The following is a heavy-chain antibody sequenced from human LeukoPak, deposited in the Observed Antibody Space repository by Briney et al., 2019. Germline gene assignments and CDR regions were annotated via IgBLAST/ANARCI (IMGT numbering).Heavy chain of an antibody. D-gene: IGHD3-10*01. CDR2: IRYDGSNK. CDR1: GFTFSSYG. Sequence: GGSLRLSCAASGFTFSSYGMHWVRQAPGKGLEWVAFIRYDGSNKYYADSVKGRFTISRDNSKNTLYLQMNSLRAEDTAVYYCAKNGGRGVIGYYYYMDVWGKGTTVTISS. J-gene: IGHJ6*03. CDR3: AKNGGRGVIGYYYYMDV. V-gene: IGHV3-30*02.